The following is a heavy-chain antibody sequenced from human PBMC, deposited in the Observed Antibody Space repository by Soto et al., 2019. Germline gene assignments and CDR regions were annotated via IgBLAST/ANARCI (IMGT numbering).Heavy chain of an antibody. D-gene: IGHD1-26*01. Sequence: GGSLRLSCAASGFTFSNYWMHWVRQAPGKGLVWISRINDQGGSPTYADSVKGRFTISRDNVKNTLYLQMSSLRAEDTAVYYCANSPSGSPSDYFDYWGQGTLVTVSS. J-gene: IGHJ4*02. CDR1: GFTFSNYW. CDR2: INDQGGSP. V-gene: IGHV3-74*01. CDR3: ANSPSGSPSDYFDY.